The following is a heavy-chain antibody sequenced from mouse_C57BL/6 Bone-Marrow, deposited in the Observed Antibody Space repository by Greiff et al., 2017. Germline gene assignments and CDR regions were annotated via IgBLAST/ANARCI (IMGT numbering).Heavy chain of an antibody. CDR3: ARRVAYWSCYFDY. V-gene: IGHV1-7*01. CDR2: INPSSGYT. CDR1: GYTFTSYW. Sequence: QVQLQQPGAELAKPGASVKLSCKASGYTFTSYWMHWVKQRPGQGLEWIGYINPSSGYTKYNQKFKDKATLTADKSSSTAYMQLSSLTYEDSAVYYCARRVAYWSCYFDYWGQGTTLTVSS. D-gene: IGHD1-1*02. J-gene: IGHJ2*01.